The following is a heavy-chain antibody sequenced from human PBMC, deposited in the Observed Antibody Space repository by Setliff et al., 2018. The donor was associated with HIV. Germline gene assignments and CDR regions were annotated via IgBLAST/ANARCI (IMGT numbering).Heavy chain of an antibody. Sequence: ASVKVSCKTSGYTFSNYGLNWVRRAPGQGLEWMGWINTNTGYTTYAQGVTGRFVFALDTSASTAYLQISRLRAEDTAIYYCARWALDSGIYSGPDTYFDYWGQGTLVTVSS. V-gene: IGHV7-4-1*02. CDR1: GYTFSNYG. D-gene: IGHD1-26*01. CDR3: ARWALDSGIYSGPDTYFDY. CDR2: INTNTGYT. J-gene: IGHJ4*02.